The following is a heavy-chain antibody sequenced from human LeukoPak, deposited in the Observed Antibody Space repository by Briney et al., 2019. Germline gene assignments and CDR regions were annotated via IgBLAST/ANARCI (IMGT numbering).Heavy chain of an antibody. V-gene: IGHV4-39*07. CDR1: GGSISSSNNY. CDR3: ARGRRYDILTGYRYYYYYGMDV. D-gene: IGHD3-9*01. Sequence: SETLSLTCTVSGGSISSSNNYWGWIRQPPGKGLEWIGEINHSGSTNYNPSLKSRVTISVDTSKNQFSLKLSSVTAADTAVYYCARGRRYDILTGYRYYYYYGMDVWGQGTTVTVSS. CDR2: INHSGST. J-gene: IGHJ6*02.